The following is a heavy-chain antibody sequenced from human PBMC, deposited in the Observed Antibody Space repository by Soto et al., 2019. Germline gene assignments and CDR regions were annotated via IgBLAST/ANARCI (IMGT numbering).Heavy chain of an antibody. CDR2: ISGSGGST. V-gene: IGHV3-23*01. J-gene: IGHJ6*03. Sequence: GGSLRLSCAASGFTFSSYAMSWVRQAPGKGLEWVSAISGSGGSTYYADSVKGRFTISRENSKNTLYLQMNSLRAEDTAVYYCAKPYCSSTSCYLSHYYYMDVWGKGTTVTVSS. CDR1: GFTFSSYA. D-gene: IGHD2-2*01. CDR3: AKPYCSSTSCYLSHYYYMDV.